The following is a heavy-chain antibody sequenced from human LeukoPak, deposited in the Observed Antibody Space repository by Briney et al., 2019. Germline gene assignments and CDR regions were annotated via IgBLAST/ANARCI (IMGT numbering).Heavy chain of an antibody. CDR3: ARDDALGDNALDI. CDR2: ILNDGSQE. D-gene: IGHD3-16*01. CDR1: GFTFSSYG. J-gene: IGHJ3*02. Sequence: GRSLRLSCAASGFTFSSYGMHWVRQAPGKGLEWVAVILNDGSQEKYADSVKGRFTVSRDNSKNTLFLQMNSLRAEDTAVYYCARDDALGDNALDIWGQGTMVTVSS. V-gene: IGHV3-33*01.